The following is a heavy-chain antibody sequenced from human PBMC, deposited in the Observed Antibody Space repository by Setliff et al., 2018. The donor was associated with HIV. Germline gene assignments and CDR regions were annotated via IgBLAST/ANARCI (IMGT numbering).Heavy chain of an antibody. J-gene: IGHJ6*03. Sequence: GESLKISCKGFGYSFSDNWIGWVRQMPGKGLEWMGIIYPGDSDTRYSPSFQGQVTISADKSISTAYLQWSSLRASDTAIYYCTRHPLRPGIAGYFYFVDVWGTGTTVTVSS. CDR2: IYPGDSDT. V-gene: IGHV5-51*01. CDR1: GYSFSDNW. D-gene: IGHD3-9*01. CDR3: TRHPLRPGIAGYFYFVDV.